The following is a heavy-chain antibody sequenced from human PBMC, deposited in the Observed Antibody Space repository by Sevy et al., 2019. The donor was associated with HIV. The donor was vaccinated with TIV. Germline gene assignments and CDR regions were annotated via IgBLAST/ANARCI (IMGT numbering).Heavy chain of an antibody. CDR2: IRSKAYGGTT. Sequence: GGSLRLSCTASGFTFGDYAMSWVRQAPGKGLEWVGFIRSKAYGGTTEYAASVKGRFTISRDDSKSIAYLQMNSLKTEDTDVYYCTRAEGYCTNGVCYPWYYYYGMDVWGQGTTVTVSS. CDR1: GFTFGDYA. D-gene: IGHD2-8*01. J-gene: IGHJ6*02. CDR3: TRAEGYCTNGVCYPWYYYYGMDV. V-gene: IGHV3-49*04.